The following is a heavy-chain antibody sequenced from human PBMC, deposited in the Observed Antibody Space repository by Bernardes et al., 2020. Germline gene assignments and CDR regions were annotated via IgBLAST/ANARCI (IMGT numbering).Heavy chain of an antibody. J-gene: IGHJ4*02. CDR2: INHSGST. CDR3: ARARSNIIPYYYGSGRYYKGGYFDY. CDR1: GGSFSGYY. V-gene: IGHV4-34*01. Sequence: ETLSLTCAVYGGSFSGYYWSWIRQPPGKGLEWIGEINHSGSTNYNPSLKSRVTISVDTSKNQFSLKLSSVTAADTAGYYCARARSNIIPYYYGSGRYYKGGYFDYWGQGTLVTVSS. D-gene: IGHD3-10*01.